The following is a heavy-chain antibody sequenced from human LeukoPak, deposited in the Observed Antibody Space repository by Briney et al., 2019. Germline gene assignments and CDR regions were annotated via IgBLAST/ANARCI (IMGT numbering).Heavy chain of an antibody. CDR1: GGTFSSYA. CDR3: ARLAFWIQLWSHFDP. CDR2: IIPIFGTA. D-gene: IGHD5-18*01. Sequence: ASVKVSCKASGGTFSSYAISWVRQAPGQGLEWMGGIIPIFGTANYAQKFRGRVTITADESTSTAYMELSSLRSEDTAVYYCARLAFWIQLWSHFDPWGQGTLVTVSS. V-gene: IGHV1-69*01. J-gene: IGHJ5*02.